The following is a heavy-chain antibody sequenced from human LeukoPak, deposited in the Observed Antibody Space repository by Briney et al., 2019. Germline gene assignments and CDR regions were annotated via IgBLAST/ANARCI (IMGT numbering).Heavy chain of an antibody. D-gene: IGHD4-23*01. V-gene: IGHV3-11*01. CDR3: ARDLAGKGH. CDR2: ISGSGTTT. Sequence: GGSLRLSCAASGFPFRDYYVSWIRQAPGQRLEWVAYISGSGTTTYYADPVMGRLTISRDNARNLVYLQMNSLRVEDTAIYYCARDLAGKGHWGQGTQVTVSS. J-gene: IGHJ4*02. CDR1: GFPFRDYY.